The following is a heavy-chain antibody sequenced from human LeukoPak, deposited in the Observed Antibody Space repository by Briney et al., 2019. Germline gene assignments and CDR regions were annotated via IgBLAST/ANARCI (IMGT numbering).Heavy chain of an antibody. D-gene: IGHD3-16*01. CDR2: IYTSGST. CDR1: GGSISSGSYY. CDR3: ARIWGPWFDP. J-gene: IGHJ5*02. Sequence: PSQTLSLTCTVSGGSISSGSYYWSWIRQPAGKGLEWIGRIYTSGSTNYNPSLKSRVTISVDTSKNQFSLKLSSVTAADTAVYYCARIWGPWFDPWGQGTLVTVS. V-gene: IGHV4-61*02.